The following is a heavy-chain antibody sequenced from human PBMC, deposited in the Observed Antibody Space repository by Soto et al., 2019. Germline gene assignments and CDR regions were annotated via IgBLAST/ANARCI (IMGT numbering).Heavy chain of an antibody. CDR2: IWYDGSNK. Sequence: QVQLVESGGGVVQPGRSLRLSCAASGFTFSSYGMHWVRQAPGKGLEWVAVIWYDGSNKYYADSVKGRFTISRDNSKNALYLQMNSLRAEDTAVYYCARDRDYFDYWGQGTLVTVSS. CDR1: GFTFSSYG. V-gene: IGHV3-33*01. J-gene: IGHJ4*02. CDR3: ARDRDYFDY.